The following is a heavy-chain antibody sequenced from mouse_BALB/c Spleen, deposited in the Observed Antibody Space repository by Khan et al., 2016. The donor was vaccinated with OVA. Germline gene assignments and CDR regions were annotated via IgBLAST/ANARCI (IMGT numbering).Heavy chain of an antibody. D-gene: IGHD2-10*01. J-gene: IGHJ4*01. CDR3: ARPPYFSDTMAY. CDR2: INTYTGEP. V-gene: IGHV9-3-1*01. CDR1: GYTFTNFG. Sequence: QIQLVQSGPELKKPGETVKISCKASGYTFTNFGMNWVKQAPGKGLEWMGWINTYTGEPTYAEDFKGRFAFSLETSASTAYLQINNLKNEDTATYFCARPPYFSDTMAYWGQGTLVTVSA.